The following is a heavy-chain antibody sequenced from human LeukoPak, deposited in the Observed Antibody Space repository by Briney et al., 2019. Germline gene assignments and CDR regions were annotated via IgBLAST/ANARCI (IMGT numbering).Heavy chain of an antibody. J-gene: IGHJ4*02. Sequence: GGSLRLSCAASGFTFSGYATHWVRQAPGKGLEWVAVISYDGSNEYYADSVKGRFTISRYNSKNTLYLQMNSLSVEDTAVYYCARVGYYASGPFSYFDYWGQGTLVTVSS. CDR2: ISYDGSNE. CDR3: ARVGYYASGPFSYFDY. CDR1: GFTFSGYA. D-gene: IGHD3-10*01. V-gene: IGHV3-30-3*01.